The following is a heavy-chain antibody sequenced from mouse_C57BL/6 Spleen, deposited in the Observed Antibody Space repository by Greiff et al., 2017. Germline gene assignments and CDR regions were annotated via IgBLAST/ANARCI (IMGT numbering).Heavy chain of an antibody. CDR2: IDPANGNT. D-gene: IGHD2-2*01. J-gene: IGHJ4*01. CDR3: ARGVTTVRYYAMDY. Sequence: VHVKQSVAELVRPGASVKLSCTASGFNIKNTYMHWVKQRPEQSLEWIGRIDPANGNTKYAPKFQGKATITADTSSNTAYLQLSSLTSEDTAIYYCARGVTTVRYYAMDYWGQGTSVTVSS. CDR1: GFNIKNTY. V-gene: IGHV14-3*01.